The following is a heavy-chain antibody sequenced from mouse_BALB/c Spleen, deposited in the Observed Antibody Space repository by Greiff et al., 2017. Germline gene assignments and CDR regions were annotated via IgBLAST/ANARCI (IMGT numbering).Heavy chain of an antibody. J-gene: IGHJ4*01. D-gene: IGHD2-3*01. Sequence: VQLQQPGAELVKPGASVKMSCKASGYTFTSYNMHWVKQTPGQGLEWIGAIYPGNGDTSYNQKFKGKATLTADKSSSTAYMQLSSLTSEDSAVYYCARARWSPYYYAMDYWGQGTAGTVSS. CDR2: IYPGNGDT. CDR1: GYTFTSYN. CDR3: ARARWSPYYYAMDY. V-gene: IGHV1-12*01.